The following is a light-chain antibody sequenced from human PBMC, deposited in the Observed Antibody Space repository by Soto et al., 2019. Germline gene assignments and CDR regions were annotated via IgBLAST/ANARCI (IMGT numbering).Light chain of an antibody. CDR1: QGISTY. Sequence: DIQLTQSPSLLSASLGDRVTITCRASQGISTYLAWYQQKPGKAPKLLIYAASTLQSGVPLSFRGSGSGTSLTLTISSLPPEDFAPYYCQQLLSSPITFGQGTRLEIK. J-gene: IGKJ5*01. CDR3: QQLLSSPIT. V-gene: IGKV1-9*01. CDR2: AAS.